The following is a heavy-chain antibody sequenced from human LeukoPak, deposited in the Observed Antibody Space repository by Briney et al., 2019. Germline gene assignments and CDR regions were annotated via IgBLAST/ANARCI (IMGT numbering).Heavy chain of an antibody. Sequence: SSETLSLTCTVSGGSISGYCWSWIRQPPGKGLEWIGYIYHSGSTNYNPSLNSRVTISVDTSKNQFSLKLSSVNAADTAVYYCAWGSLAVALNHNWFDPWGQGTLVTVSS. D-gene: IGHD6-19*01. V-gene: IGHV4-59*08. CDR1: GGSISGYC. CDR3: AWGSLAVALNHNWFDP. CDR2: IYHSGST. J-gene: IGHJ5*02.